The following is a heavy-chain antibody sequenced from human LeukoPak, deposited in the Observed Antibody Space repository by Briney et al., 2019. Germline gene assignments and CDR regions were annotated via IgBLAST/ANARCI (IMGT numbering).Heavy chain of an antibody. J-gene: IGHJ4*02. CDR3: ARFHTSGYYRHFDF. Sequence: YPSQTLSLTCTVSGGSISTGGYYWSWIRQHPGKGLEWIAYIYYSGSTYYNPSLKSRVTISVDTSKNQFSLKLSSVTVADTAVYYCARFHTSGYYRHFDFWGQGTLVTVSS. D-gene: IGHD3-22*01. CDR1: GGSISTGGYY. V-gene: IGHV4-31*03. CDR2: IYYSGST.